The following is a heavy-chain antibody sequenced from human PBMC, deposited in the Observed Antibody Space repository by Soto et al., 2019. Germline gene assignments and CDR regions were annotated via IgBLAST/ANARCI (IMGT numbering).Heavy chain of an antibody. CDR2: INAGNGNT. V-gene: IGHV1-3*01. CDR1: GYTFTSYS. D-gene: IGHD6-19*01. CDR3: ARDQAGYMDV. J-gene: IGHJ6*03. Sequence: GASVKVSCKASGYTFTSYSRHWVRQAPGQRIEWMGWINAGNGNTKYSQKFQGRVTITRDTSPSTAYMELSSLRSEDTAVYYCARDQAGYMDVWGKGTTVTVSS.